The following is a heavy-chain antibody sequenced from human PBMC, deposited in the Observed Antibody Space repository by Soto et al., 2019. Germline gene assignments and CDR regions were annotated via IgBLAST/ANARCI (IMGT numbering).Heavy chain of an antibody. V-gene: IGHV3-74*01. J-gene: IGHJ4*02. CDR1: GVTFSSHW. CDR3: TRDNNGSYDY. D-gene: IGHD1-1*01. CDR2: IGPSGSGT. Sequence: AGSLTLSCAASGVTFSSHWMHWVRQAPGKGLVWVSHIGPSGSGTSDADSVQGRFTITRDNARNTLYLQMNSLRDDDTAVYYCTRDNNGSYDYWGQGILVTVSS.